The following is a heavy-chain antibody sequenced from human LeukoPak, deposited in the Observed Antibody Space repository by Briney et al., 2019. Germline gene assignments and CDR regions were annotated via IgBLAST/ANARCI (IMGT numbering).Heavy chain of an antibody. CDR2: ISPNGGST. CDR3: ARDPDYGDYHDY. CDR1: GYTFTGYY. D-gene: IGHD4-17*01. J-gene: IGHJ4*02. Sequence: ASVKVSCQASGYTFTGYYMHWVRQPPGQGLAGMGWISPNGGSTNYAQKVQGRVTMTRDTSNSTAYMELSRLRSDDTAVYYCARDPDYGDYHDYWGQGTLVTVSS. V-gene: IGHV1-2*02.